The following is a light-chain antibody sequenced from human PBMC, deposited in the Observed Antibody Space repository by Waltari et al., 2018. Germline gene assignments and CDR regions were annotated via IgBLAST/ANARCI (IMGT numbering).Light chain of an antibody. CDR3: SSYAGINNLV. J-gene: IGLJ3*02. Sequence: QSALTQPPSASGYPGQSVTIACTGTSRHVGGYDYVSWYQQHPGKAPKLMIYDVSKRPSGVPDRFSGSKSGNTASLTVSGLQADDEADYYCSSYAGINNLVFGGGTKLTVL. CDR1: SRHVGGYDY. V-gene: IGLV2-8*01. CDR2: DVS.